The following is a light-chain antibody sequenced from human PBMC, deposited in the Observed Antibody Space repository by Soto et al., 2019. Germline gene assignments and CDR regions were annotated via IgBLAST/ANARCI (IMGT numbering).Light chain of an antibody. CDR1: SSNIGAGYD. J-gene: IGLJ2*01. CDR2: SYS. V-gene: IGLV1-40*01. Sequence: QSVLTQPPSVSGAPGQRVTISCTGSSSNIGAGYDIHWYQQLPGTAPKVLIYSYSNRPSGVPDRFSGSKSGTSASLAIAGLQAEAEADYYCQSYDTSLRVVFGGGTKLTVL. CDR3: QSYDTSLRVV.